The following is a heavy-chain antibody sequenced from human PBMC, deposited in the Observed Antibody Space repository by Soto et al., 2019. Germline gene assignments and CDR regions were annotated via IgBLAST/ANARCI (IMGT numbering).Heavy chain of an antibody. J-gene: IGHJ4*02. CDR2: IYSGGST. CDR3: ARDRSYGSGSYSY. V-gene: IGHV3-66*01. Sequence: EVQLVESGGGLVQPGGSLRLSCAASGFTVSSNYRSWVRQAPGKGLEWVSVIYSGGSTYYADSVKGRFTISRDNSKNTLYLQMNSLRAEDTAVYYCARDRSYGSGSYSYWGQGTLVTVSS. CDR1: GFTVSSNY. D-gene: IGHD3-10*01.